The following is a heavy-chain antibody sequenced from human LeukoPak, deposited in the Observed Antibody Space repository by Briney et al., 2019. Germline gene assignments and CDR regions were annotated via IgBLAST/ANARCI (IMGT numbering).Heavy chain of an antibody. V-gene: IGHV3-23*01. CDR2: IGGRDGST. D-gene: IGHD3-10*01. CDR1: GFTFSSYG. Sequence: GGALRLSCAASGFTFSSYGMSWVSQAPGKGLEWVSAIGGRDGSTYYADSVKGRFTISRDNSKNTLYVQMNSLRAEDTAVYYCAKGHYYGSGSLDYWGQGTLVTVPS. CDR3: AKGHYYGSGSLDY. J-gene: IGHJ4*02.